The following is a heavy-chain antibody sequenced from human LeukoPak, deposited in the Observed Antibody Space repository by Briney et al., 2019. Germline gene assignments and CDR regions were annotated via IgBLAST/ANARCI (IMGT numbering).Heavy chain of an antibody. D-gene: IGHD1-26*01. CDR3: AREFDAGRELARGDY. Sequence: GGSLRLSCAASGFTVSSYYMSWVRQAPGKGLEWVSVIYSGGSTYYADSVKGRFTISRDNSKNTLYLQMNSLRAEDTAVYYCAREFDAGRELARGDYWGQGTLVTVSS. V-gene: IGHV3-66*01. CDR1: GFTVSSYY. J-gene: IGHJ4*02. CDR2: IYSGGST.